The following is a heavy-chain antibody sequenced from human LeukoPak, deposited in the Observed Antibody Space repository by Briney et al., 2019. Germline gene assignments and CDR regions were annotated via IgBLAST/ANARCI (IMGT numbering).Heavy chain of an antibody. CDR2: ISDSGGRT. J-gene: IGHJ1*01. Sequence: QSGGSLRLSCAASGFTFSSYAMSWVRQAPGKGLEWVASISDSGGRTYYADSVKGRCTISRDNSKNTLYLQMNSLRAEDTAVYHCAKDERMHLWLGIRHWGPGTLVTVSS. D-gene: IGHD5-18*01. V-gene: IGHV3-23*01. CDR3: AKDERMHLWLGIRH. CDR1: GFTFSSYA.